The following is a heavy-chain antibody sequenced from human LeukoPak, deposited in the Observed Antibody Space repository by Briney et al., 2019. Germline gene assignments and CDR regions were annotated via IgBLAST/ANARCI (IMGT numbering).Heavy chain of an antibody. CDR1: GFTFSSYE. J-gene: IGHJ3*01. CDR2: ISSSGSTI. CDR3: ARLPSSWYAFDV. D-gene: IGHD2-8*01. V-gene: IGHV3-48*03. Sequence: GGSLRLSCAASGFTFSSYEMNWLRQAPGKGLEGVSYISSSGSTIYYADSVKGRFTISRDNAKNTLYLQMDSLRAEDTAVYYCARLPSSWYAFDVWGQGTTVTVSS.